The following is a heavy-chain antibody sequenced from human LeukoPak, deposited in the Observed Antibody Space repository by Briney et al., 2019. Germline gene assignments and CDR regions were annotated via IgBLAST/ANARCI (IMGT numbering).Heavy chain of an antibody. J-gene: IGHJ5*02. V-gene: IGHV4-61*02. CDR3: ARAGDCSSTSCYREGWFDP. Sequence: SETLSLTCTVSGGSISGGSYYWSWIRQPAGKGLEWIGRIYTSGSTNYNPSLKSRVTISVDTSKNPFSLKLSSVTAADTAVYYCARAGDCSSTSCYREGWFDPWGQGTLVTVSS. CDR1: GGSISGGSYY. D-gene: IGHD2-2*02. CDR2: IYTSGST.